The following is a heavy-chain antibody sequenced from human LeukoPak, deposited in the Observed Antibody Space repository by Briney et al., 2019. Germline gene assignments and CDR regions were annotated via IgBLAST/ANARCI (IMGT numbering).Heavy chain of an antibody. V-gene: IGHV3-48*03. CDR3: AGSLPTYGSMASYYFDY. CDR1: GFTFSSYE. Sequence: GGSLRLSCAASGFTFSSYEMNWVRQAPGKGLEWVSYVSSSGSTIYYADSVKGRFTISRDNAKNSLYLQMNSLRAEDTAVYYCAGSLPTYGSMASYYFDYWGQGTLVTVSS. J-gene: IGHJ4*02. D-gene: IGHD3-10*01. CDR2: VSSSGSTI.